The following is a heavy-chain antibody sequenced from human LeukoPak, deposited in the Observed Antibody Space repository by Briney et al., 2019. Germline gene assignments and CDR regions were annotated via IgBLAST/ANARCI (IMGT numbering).Heavy chain of an antibody. D-gene: IGHD3-3*01. J-gene: IGHJ5*02. Sequence: SVKVSCKASGYTFTGYYMHWVRQAPGQGLEWMGGIIPIFGTANYAQKFQGRVTITADESTSTAYMELSSLRSEDTAVYYCARGLPRGYYDFWSGYPTQNWFDPWGQGTLVTVSS. V-gene: IGHV1-69*13. CDR2: IIPIFGTA. CDR3: ARGLPRGYYDFWSGYPTQNWFDP. CDR1: GYTFTGYY.